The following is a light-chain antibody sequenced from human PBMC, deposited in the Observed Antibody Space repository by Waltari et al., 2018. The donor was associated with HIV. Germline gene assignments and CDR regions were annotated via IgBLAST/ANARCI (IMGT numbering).Light chain of an antibody. Sequence: EIVMTQSQATLSVSPGARATLSCRASQSVSSNLAWYQQIPGQAPRLLIYDASTRATGSPARFSGSGSGTEFTLTISSLQSEDFAIYYCQHYNDWPITFGQGTRLEIK. CDR3: QHYNDWPIT. V-gene: IGKV3-15*01. CDR1: QSVSSN. J-gene: IGKJ5*01. CDR2: DAS.